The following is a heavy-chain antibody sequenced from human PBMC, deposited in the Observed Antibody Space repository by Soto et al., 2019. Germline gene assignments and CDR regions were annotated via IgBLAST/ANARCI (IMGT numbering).Heavy chain of an antibody. V-gene: IGHV1-24*01. CDR2: FDPEDGET. Sequence: RASVKVSCKVSGYTLTELSMHWVRQAPGKGLEWMGGFDPEDGETIYAQKFQGRVTMTEDTSTDTAYMELSSLRSEDTAVYYCARFGYSRMVYWLDPWGQGTLVTVSS. CDR1: GYTLTELS. J-gene: IGHJ5*02. CDR3: ARFGYSRMVYWLDP. D-gene: IGHD6-13*01.